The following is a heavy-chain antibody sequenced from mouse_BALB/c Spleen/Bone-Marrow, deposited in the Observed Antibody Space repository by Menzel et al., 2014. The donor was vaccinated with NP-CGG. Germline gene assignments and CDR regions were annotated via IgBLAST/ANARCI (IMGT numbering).Heavy chain of an antibody. CDR2: INSNGGST. CDR3: ARVRYYAMDY. J-gene: IGHJ4*01. V-gene: IGHV5-6-3*01. CDR1: GFTFSSYG. Sequence: EVKLVESGGGLVQPGGSLKLSCAASGFTFSSYGMSWVRQTPDKRLELVATINSNGGSTYYPDSVKGRFTISRDNAKNTLYLQMSSLKSEDTAMYYCARVRYYAMDYWGQGTSVTVSS.